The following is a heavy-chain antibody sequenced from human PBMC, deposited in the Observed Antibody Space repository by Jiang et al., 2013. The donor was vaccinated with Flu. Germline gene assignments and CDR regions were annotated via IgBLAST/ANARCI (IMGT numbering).Heavy chain of an antibody. CDR3: ARAVGGWFDP. CDR2: IYHSGST. CDR1: GGSISSGGYS. J-gene: IGHJ5*02. Sequence: GLVKPSQTLSLTCAVSGGSISSGGYSWSWIRQPPGKGLEWIGYIYHSGSTYYNPSLKSRVTISVDRSKNQFSLKLSSVTAADTAVYYCARAVGGWFDPWGQGTLVTVSS. V-gene: IGHV4-30-2*01.